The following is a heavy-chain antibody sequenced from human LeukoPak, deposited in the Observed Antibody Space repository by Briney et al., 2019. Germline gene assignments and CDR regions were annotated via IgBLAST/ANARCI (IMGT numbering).Heavy chain of an antibody. CDR2: IYTSGST. Sequence: SETLSLTCTVSGGSISSYYWSWIRQPPGKGLEWIGYIYTSGSTNYNPSLKSRVTISVDTSKNQSSLKLSSVTAADTAVYYCARRVYGSGWYLIDWGQGTLVTVSS. V-gene: IGHV4-4*09. CDR1: GGSISSYY. D-gene: IGHD6-19*01. CDR3: ARRVYGSGWYLID. J-gene: IGHJ4*02.